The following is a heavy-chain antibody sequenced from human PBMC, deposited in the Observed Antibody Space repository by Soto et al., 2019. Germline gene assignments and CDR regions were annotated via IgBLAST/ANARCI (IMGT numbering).Heavy chain of an antibody. V-gene: IGHV3-30*18. J-gene: IGHJ6*02. CDR3: AKVWLEGEAYNYYYYYGMDV. CDR2: ISHDGSNK. Sequence: GGSXRLSCAASGFTFSSYGMHWVRQAPGKGLEWVAVISHDGSNKYYADSVKGRFTVSRDNSKNTLYLQMNSLRAEDTAVYYCAKVWLEGEAYNYYYYYGMDVWGQGTTVTVSS. D-gene: IGHD3-16*01. CDR1: GFTFSSYG.